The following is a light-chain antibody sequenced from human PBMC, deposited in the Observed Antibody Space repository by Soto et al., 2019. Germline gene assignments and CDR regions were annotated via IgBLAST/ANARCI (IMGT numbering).Light chain of an antibody. V-gene: IGLV2-23*01. J-gene: IGLJ2*01. Sequence: QSVLTQPASVSGSPGQSITFSCTGTSSDVGSYNLVSWYQQHPGKAPKLMIYEGSKRPSGVSNRFSGSKSGNTASLTISGLQAEDEADYYCCSYAGSNTWIFGGGTKLTVL. CDR2: EGS. CDR3: CSYAGSNTWI. CDR1: SSDVGSYNL.